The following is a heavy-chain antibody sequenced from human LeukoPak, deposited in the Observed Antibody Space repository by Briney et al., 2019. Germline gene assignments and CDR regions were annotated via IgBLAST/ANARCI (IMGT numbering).Heavy chain of an antibody. J-gene: IGHJ4*02. V-gene: IGHV3-23*01. CDR3: AKDDDYVEYGYYFDF. Sequence: GGSLRLSCAASGCTLSSYAMSWVRQAPGKGLEWVSAIGGRGTITYYADSVKGRFTISKDNSKNTLYLQMNSLRAEDTAVYYCAKDDDYVEYGYYFDFWGQGTLVTVSS. D-gene: IGHD4-17*01. CDR2: IGGRGTIT. CDR1: GCTLSSYA.